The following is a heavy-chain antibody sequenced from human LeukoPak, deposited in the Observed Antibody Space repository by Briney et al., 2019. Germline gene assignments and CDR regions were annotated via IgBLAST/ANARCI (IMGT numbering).Heavy chain of an antibody. J-gene: IGHJ5*02. D-gene: IGHD3-3*01. CDR3: ARDSYDFWSGPRGTWFDP. CDR1: GGTFSSYA. Sequence: SVKVSCKASGGTFSSYAISWVRQAPGQGLEWMGGIIPIFGTANYAQKFQGRVTITTDESTSTAYMELSSLRSEDTAVYYCARDSYDFWSGPRGTWFDPWGQRTLVTVSS. V-gene: IGHV1-69*05. CDR2: IIPIFGTA.